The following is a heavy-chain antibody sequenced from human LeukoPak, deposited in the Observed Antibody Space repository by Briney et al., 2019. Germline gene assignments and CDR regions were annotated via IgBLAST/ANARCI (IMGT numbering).Heavy chain of an antibody. CDR2: ISGSGGST. CDR3: AKDGGPSSSGSQFFNY. J-gene: IGHJ4*02. CDR1: GFMFSSYA. D-gene: IGHD1-26*01. V-gene: IGHV3-23*01. Sequence: GGSLRLSCAASGFMFSSYAMSWVRQAPGKGLEWVSAISGSGGSTYYADSVKGRFTISRDNSKNTLYLQMNSLRVEDTAVYYCAKDGGPSSSGSQFFNYWGQGALVTVSS.